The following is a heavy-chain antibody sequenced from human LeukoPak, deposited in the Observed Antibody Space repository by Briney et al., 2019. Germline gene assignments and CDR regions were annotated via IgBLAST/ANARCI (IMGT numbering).Heavy chain of an antibody. CDR3: ARVVSENSGYQGY. V-gene: IGHV3-11*04. CDR1: GFTFSDYY. Sequence: GGSLRLSCAASGFTFSDYYMSWIRQSPGNGLEWVSYISTSGSTIYYADSVKGRFTVSRDNAENSLFLQMNSLRAEDTAVHYCARVVSENSGYQGYWGQGTLVTVSS. D-gene: IGHD3-22*01. J-gene: IGHJ4*02. CDR2: ISTSGSTI.